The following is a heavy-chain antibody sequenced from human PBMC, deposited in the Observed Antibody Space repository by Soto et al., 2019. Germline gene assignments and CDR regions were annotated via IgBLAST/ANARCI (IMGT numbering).Heavy chain of an antibody. J-gene: IGHJ4*02. V-gene: IGHV3-53*01. CDR2: TYTGGYT. D-gene: IGHD1-7*01. CDR1: GFTVSTNY. CDR3: AREVSGTSFDS. Sequence: GGSLRLSFAASGFTVSTNYMNWVRQSPGRGLEWVSVTYTGGYTYYADSVKGRFTISRDISKNTLYLQMNSLRAEDTAVYFCAREVSGTSFDSWGPGTLVTVS.